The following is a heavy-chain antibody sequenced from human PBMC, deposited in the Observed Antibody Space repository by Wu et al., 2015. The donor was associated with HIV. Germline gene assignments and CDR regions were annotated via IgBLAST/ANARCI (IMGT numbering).Heavy chain of an antibody. CDR2: IIPNHGGA. Sequence: QVQLVQSGAEVKKPGSSVKVSCKASGGSFSRSGISWVRQAPGKGFEWMGRIIPNHGGANYAEKFEGRVTITADEATNTAYMDLSRLRSDDTAVYYCTRGRSYYGSGSYSDYWGQGNPGHRLL. D-gene: IGHD3-10*01. CDR1: GGSFSRSG. CDR3: TRGRSYYGSGSYSDY. V-gene: IGHV1-69*11. J-gene: IGHJ4*02.